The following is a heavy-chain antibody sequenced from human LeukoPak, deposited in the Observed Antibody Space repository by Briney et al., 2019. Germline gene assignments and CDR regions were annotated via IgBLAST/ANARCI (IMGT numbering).Heavy chain of an antibody. CDR3: AREGDYYGSGSYYHNWFDP. D-gene: IGHD3-10*01. CDR1: GYTFPGYY. V-gene: IGHV1-2*02. Sequence: GASVKVSCKASGYTFPGYYMHWVRQAPGQGLEWMGWINPNSGGTNYAQKFQGRVTMTRDTSISTAYMELSRLRSDDTAVYYCAREGDYYGSGSYYHNWFDPWGQGTLVTVSS. CDR2: INPNSGGT. J-gene: IGHJ5*02.